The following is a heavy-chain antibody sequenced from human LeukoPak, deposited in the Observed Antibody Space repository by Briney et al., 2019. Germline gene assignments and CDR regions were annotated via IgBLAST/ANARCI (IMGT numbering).Heavy chain of an antibody. J-gene: IGHJ4*02. CDR3: ASLGVYYYGSGSYYPPYYFDY. CDR1: GYSISSGYY. Sequence: ASETLSLTCTVSGYSISSGYYWGWIRQPPGKGLEWIGSIYHSGSTYYNPSLKSRVTISVDTSKNQFSLKLSSVTAADTAVYYCASLGVYYYGSGSYYPPYYFDYWGQGTLVTVSS. D-gene: IGHD3-10*01. CDR2: IYHSGST. V-gene: IGHV4-38-2*02.